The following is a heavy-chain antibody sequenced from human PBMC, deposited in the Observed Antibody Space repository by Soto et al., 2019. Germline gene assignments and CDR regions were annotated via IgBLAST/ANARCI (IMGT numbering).Heavy chain of an antibody. CDR3: AKRVGYCSSTSCYWEKNYAMDV. D-gene: IGHD2-2*01. J-gene: IGHJ6*02. CDR2: INPSGGST. V-gene: IGHV1-46*01. CDR1: GYTFTSYY. Sequence: ASVKVSCKASGYTFTSYYMHWVRQAPGQGLEWMGIINPSGGSTSYAQKFQGRVTMTRDTSTSTVYMELSSLRSEDTAVYYCAKRVGYCSSTSCYWEKNYAMDVWGQWTTVTVFS.